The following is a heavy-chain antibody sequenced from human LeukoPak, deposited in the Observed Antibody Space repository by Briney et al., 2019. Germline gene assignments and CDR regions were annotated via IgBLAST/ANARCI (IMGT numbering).Heavy chain of an antibody. CDR2: IYHIGST. D-gene: IGHD3-10*01. CDR3: ARAGGTMVRGVIIHDAFDI. Sequence: SETLSLTCAVSGGSISSGGYSWSWIRQPPGKGLEWIGYIYHIGSTYYNPSLKSRVTISVDRAKNQFSLKLSSVTAADTAVYFCARAGGTMVRGVIIHDAFDIWGQGTMVTVSS. V-gene: IGHV4-30-2*01. CDR1: GGSISSGGYS. J-gene: IGHJ3*02.